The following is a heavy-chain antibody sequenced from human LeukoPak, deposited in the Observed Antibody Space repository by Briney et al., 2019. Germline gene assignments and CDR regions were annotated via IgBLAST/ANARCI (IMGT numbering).Heavy chain of an antibody. Sequence: GGSLRLSCAASGFTFSSYGMHWVRQAPGKGLEWVAVIWYDGSNKYYADSVKGRFTISRDNSKNTLDLQMNSLRAEDTAVYYCARDGHDIVVVPAAMPAYWFDPWGQGTLVTVSS. CDR1: GFTFSSYG. V-gene: IGHV3-33*01. D-gene: IGHD2-2*01. CDR2: IWYDGSNK. CDR3: ARDGHDIVVVPAAMPAYWFDP. J-gene: IGHJ5*02.